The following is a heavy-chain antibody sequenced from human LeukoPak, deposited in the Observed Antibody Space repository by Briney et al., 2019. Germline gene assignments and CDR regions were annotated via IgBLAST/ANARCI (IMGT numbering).Heavy chain of an antibody. D-gene: IGHD3-10*01. V-gene: IGHV3-11*01. CDR3: ASLGDFFASGSYYKGGYFDH. CDR2: ITGSGNSI. CDR1: GFTFSDHY. J-gene: IGHJ4*02. Sequence: GGSLRLSCVASGFTFSDHYMGWVRQAPGKGLEWISYITGSGNSINYADSVKGRFTISRDNAEDSLYLQMNNLRADDTAVYYCASLGDFFASGSYYKGGYFDHWGQGTLVTVSS.